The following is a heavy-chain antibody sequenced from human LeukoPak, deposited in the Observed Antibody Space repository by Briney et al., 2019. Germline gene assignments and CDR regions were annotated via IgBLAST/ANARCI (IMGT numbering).Heavy chain of an antibody. V-gene: IGHV3-48*03. J-gene: IGHJ4*02. CDR3: ARVSGQDILTGSYDY. Sequence: GGSLTLSCAASGFTFSSYEMNWVRQAPGKGLEWVSYISSSGSTIYYADSVKGRFTISRDNAKNSLYLQMNSLRAEDTAVYYCARVSGQDILTGSYDYWGQGTLVTVSS. CDR2: ISSSGSTI. CDR1: GFTFSSYE. D-gene: IGHD3-9*01.